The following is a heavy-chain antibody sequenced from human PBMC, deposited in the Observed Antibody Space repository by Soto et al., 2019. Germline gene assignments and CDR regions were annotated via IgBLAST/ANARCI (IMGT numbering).Heavy chain of an antibody. D-gene: IGHD3-22*01. CDR1: GGTFSSYA. CDR2: IIPIFGTA. V-gene: IGHV1-69*13. CDR3: ARGISMIVVVPRDAPDKYYFDS. Sequence: SVKVSCKASGGTFSSYAISWVRQAPGQGLEWMGGIIPIFGTANYAQKFQGRVTITADESTSTASLKLNSVTAADTAVYYCARGISMIVVVPRDAPDKYYFDSWGLGTLVTVSS. J-gene: IGHJ4*02.